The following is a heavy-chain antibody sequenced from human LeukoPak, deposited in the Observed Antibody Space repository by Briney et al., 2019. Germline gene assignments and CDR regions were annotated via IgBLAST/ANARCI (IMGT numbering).Heavy chain of an antibody. CDR2: ISHSGST. Sequence: SETLSLTCGVHGGSFSGYYWSWIRQAPGEGLEWIGEISHSGSTNYNPSLKSRVTISLDASKNQFSLKLSSVTAADTAVYYCARQSRGIAVAGLDYWGQGTLVTVSS. J-gene: IGHJ4*02. CDR3: ARQSRGIAVAGLDY. D-gene: IGHD6-19*01. V-gene: IGHV4-34*01. CDR1: GGSFSGYY.